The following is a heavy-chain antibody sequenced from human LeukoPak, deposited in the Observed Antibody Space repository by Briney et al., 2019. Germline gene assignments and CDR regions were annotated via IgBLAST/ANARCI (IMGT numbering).Heavy chain of an antibody. CDR3: ARKTTSSNGLGAFDV. D-gene: IGHD3-10*01. CDR2: IFPGDSDI. V-gene: IGHV5-51*01. Sequence: GESLKISCSGSGYSFTNFWIGWVRQMPGKGLDWMGLIFPGDSDIRYNPSFEGHVTISADKSFSSAYLQWSSLKPSDTAIYYCARKTTSSNGLGAFDVWGQGTMVTVS. CDR1: GYSFTNFW. J-gene: IGHJ3*01.